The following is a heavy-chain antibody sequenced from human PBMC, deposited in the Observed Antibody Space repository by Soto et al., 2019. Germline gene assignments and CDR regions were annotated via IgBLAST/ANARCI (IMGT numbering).Heavy chain of an antibody. J-gene: IGHJ6*02. D-gene: IGHD6-6*01. CDR3: ARGYSSSYTNGMDV. CDR2: INHSGST. CDR1: GGSFSGYY. Sequence: QVQLQQWGAGLLKPSETLSLTCAVYGGSFSGYYWSWIRQPPGKGPEWIGEINHSGSTNYNPSLKSRINKSVDPSKDQLSRKLSSVTGADTAVYYCARGYSSSYTNGMDVWGQGNTVTVSS. V-gene: IGHV4-34*01.